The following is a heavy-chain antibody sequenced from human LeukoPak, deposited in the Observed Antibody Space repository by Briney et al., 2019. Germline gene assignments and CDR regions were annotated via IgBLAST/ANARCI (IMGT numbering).Heavy chain of an antibody. CDR1: GYTFTSYG. J-gene: IGHJ4*02. D-gene: IGHD3-16*02. CDR2: ISAYNGKT. Sequence: ASVKLSCKASGYTFTSYGISWVRQAPGQGLEWMGWISAYNGKTNYAQKLQGRVTMTTDTSTSTPYMEVRSMRSDDTAVYYCARGRIMITFGGVIAIYYFDYWGQGTLVTVSS. CDR3: ARGRIMITFGGVIAIYYFDY. V-gene: IGHV1-18*01.